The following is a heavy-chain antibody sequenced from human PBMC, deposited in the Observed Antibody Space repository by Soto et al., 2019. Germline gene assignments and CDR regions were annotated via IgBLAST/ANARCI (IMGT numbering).Heavy chain of an antibody. Sequence: QVQLQESGPGLVKPSETLSLTCTVSGGSISSYYWSWIRQPPGKGLEWMGRIYTSGSTNYNPSLKSGVTMQGDPSKNQFPLKLRSVPAAHAAVYYCARDHPMAVAGNVFWYFDLWGRGTLVTVSS. CDR1: GGSISSYY. CDR3: ARDHPMAVAGNVFWYFDL. J-gene: IGHJ2*01. CDR2: IYTSGST. D-gene: IGHD6-19*01. V-gene: IGHV4-4*07.